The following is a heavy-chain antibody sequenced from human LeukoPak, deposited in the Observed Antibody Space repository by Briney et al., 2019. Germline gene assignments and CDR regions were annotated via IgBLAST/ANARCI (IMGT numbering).Heavy chain of an antibody. V-gene: IGHV4-34*01. CDR2: INHSGST. D-gene: IGHD2-2*01. J-gene: IGHJ6*02. Sequence: SETLSLTCAVYGGSFSGYYWSWIRQPPGKGLEWIGEINHSGSTNYNPSLKSRVTISVDTSKNQFSLKLSSVTAADTAAYYCARETIVVVPAASPYYYYYYGMDVWGQGTTVTVSS. CDR1: GGSFSGYY. CDR3: ARETIVVVPAASPYYYYYYGMDV.